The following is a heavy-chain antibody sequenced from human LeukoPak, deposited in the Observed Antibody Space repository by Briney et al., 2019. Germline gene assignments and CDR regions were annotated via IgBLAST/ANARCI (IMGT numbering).Heavy chain of an antibody. D-gene: IGHD1-26*01. CDR3: ARVSPLRIVGATKAFDI. Sequence: ASVKVSCKASGYTFTGYYMHWVRQAPGQGLEWMGWINPNSGGTNYAQKFQGRVTMTRDTSISTAYMELSRLRSDDTAVYYCARVSPLRIVGATKAFDIWGQGTMVTVSS. V-gene: IGHV1-2*02. CDR2: INPNSGGT. CDR1: GYTFTGYY. J-gene: IGHJ3*02.